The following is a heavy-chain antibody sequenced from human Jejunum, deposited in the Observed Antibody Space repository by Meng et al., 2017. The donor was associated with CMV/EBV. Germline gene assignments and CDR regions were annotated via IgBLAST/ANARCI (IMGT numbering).Heavy chain of an antibody. CDR1: GGYH. V-gene: IGHV4-61*08. CDR2: TYYSGST. CDR3: ASLILGYCTSSACYTDDY. J-gene: IGHJ4*02. Sequence: GGYHWSLIRQPPGKRLEWIASTYYSGSTNYNPSLKSRVTISADTSKNLFSLRLNSVTAADTAVYYCASLILGYCTSSACYTDDYWGQGTLVTVSS. D-gene: IGHD2-2*01.